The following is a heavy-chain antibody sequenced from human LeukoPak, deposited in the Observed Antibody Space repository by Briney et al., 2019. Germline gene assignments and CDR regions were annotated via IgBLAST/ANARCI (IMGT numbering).Heavy chain of an antibody. CDR2: ISYDGSNK. CDR3: ARGRRITMIRGVIGLKYYMDV. Sequence: GMSLRLSCAASGFTFSNYAMHWVRQAPGKGLEWVAVISYDGSNKYYADSVKDRFTISRDNSKNTLYLQMNSLRPEDMAVYYCARGRRITMIRGVIGLKYYMDVWGKGTTVTISS. D-gene: IGHD3-10*01. V-gene: IGHV3-30*04. CDR1: GFTFSNYA. J-gene: IGHJ6*03.